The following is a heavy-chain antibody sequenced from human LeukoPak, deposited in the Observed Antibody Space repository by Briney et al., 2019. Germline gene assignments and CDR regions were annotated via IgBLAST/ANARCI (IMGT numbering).Heavy chain of an antibody. V-gene: IGHV3-9*01. J-gene: IGHJ6*02. CDR2: ILWNKGKT. Sequence: GRSLRLSCVVSGFAFVDHAVPWVRQTPGRGLEWVSGILWNKGKTGYADSVKGRFIISRDIAKNSVYLQMSSLRVEDTALYYCVKDLTPGGADVWGQGTTVTVSS. CDR3: VKDLTPGGADV. D-gene: IGHD3-16*01. CDR1: GFAFVDHA.